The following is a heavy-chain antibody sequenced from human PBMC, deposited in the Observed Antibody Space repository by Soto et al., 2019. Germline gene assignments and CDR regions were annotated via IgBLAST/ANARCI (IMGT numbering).Heavy chain of an antibody. J-gene: IGHJ5*02. CDR3: ARGAYVQYDAYNCFDP. CDR1: GGSFNNYC. Sequence: QVRLQQWGAGLVRPSETLSLTCAVYGGSFNNYCWSWIRQPPGKGLEWIGEVCPGGRTNYSPTLKREVRIAVEGSKNQVSLSLTSVTVADTAVYYCARGAYVQYDAYNCFDPWGQGNLVIVAS. D-gene: IGHD3-10*02. CDR2: VCPGGRT. V-gene: IGHV4-34*02.